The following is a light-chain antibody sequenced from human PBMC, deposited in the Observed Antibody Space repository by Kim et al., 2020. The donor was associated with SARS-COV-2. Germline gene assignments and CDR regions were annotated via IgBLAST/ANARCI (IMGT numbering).Light chain of an antibody. CDR3: QAWDSTGV. V-gene: IGLV3-1*01. Sequence: VSVSPGQTASITCSGDKLGDKYTCWYHQKPGQSPVLVIYQYNKRPSGIPERFSGSNSGNTATLTISGTQAMDEADYYCQAWDSTGVFGGGTQLTVL. CDR2: QYN. J-gene: IGLJ3*02. CDR1: KLGDKY.